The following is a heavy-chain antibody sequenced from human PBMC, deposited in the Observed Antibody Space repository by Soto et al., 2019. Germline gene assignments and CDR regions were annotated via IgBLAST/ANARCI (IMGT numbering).Heavy chain of an antibody. V-gene: IGHV1-8*01. D-gene: IGHD2-15*01. CDR1: GYTFTSYY. CDR2: MNPNSGNT. CDR3: ARRAVVVVAATPYNWFDP. J-gene: IGHJ5*02. Sequence: ASVKVSCKASGYTFTSYYINWVRQATGQGLEWMGWMNPNSGNTGYAQKFQGRVTMTRNTSISTAYMELSSLRSEDTAVYYCARRAVVVVAATPYNWFDPWGQGTLVTVSS.